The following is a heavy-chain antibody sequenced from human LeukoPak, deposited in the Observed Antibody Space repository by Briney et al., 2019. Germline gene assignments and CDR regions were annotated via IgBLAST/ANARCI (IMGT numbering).Heavy chain of an antibody. CDR3: ASRNDILTGYVFDF. CDR2: IYYSGST. D-gene: IGHD3-9*01. CDR1: GYSISSSIYY. Sequence: PSETLSLTCTVSGYSISSSIYYWGWIRQPPGKGLEWIGSIYYSGSTSYNPSLKSRVTISVDTSKNQFSLKLTSVTAADTAVYYCASRNDILTGYVFDFWGQGTLVTVSS. V-gene: IGHV4-39*01. J-gene: IGHJ4*02.